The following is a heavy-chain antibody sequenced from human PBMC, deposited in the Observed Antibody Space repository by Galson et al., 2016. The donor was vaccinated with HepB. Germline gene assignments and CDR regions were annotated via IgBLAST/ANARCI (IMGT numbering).Heavy chain of an antibody. J-gene: IGHJ5*02. CDR1: GFSFSNYG. D-gene: IGHD2-15*01. CDR3: GTESYLKGHSIVVAAPSQT. CDR2: ITATGGST. V-gene: IGHV3-23*01. Sequence: SLRLSCAASGFSFSNYGMSWVRQAPGKGLEWVSSITATGGSTYIADSVKGRFTISRDNSKNTVFLEMNSLRAEDTAVYYCGTESYLKGHSIVVAAPSQTWGRGTLVTVSS.